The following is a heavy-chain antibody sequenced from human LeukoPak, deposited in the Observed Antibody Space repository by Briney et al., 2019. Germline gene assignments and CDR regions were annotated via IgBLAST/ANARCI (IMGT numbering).Heavy chain of an antibody. CDR3: ARRGEGSGSYSTANY. CDR2: ISAYNGNT. Sequence: ASVKVSCKASGYTFTSYGISWVRQAPGQGLEWMGWISAYNGNTNYAQELQGRVTMTTDTSTSTAYMELRSLRSDDTAVYYCARRGEGSGSYSTANYWGQGTLVTVSS. V-gene: IGHV1-18*01. D-gene: IGHD3-10*01. J-gene: IGHJ4*02. CDR1: GYTFTSYG.